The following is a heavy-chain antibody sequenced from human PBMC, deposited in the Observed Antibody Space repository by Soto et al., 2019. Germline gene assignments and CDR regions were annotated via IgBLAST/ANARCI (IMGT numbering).Heavy chain of an antibody. J-gene: IGHJ6*02. CDR1: GYTFTSYG. CDR2: ISAYNGNT. D-gene: IGHD1-26*01. V-gene: IGHV1-18*04. Sequence: SVKVSCKASGYTFTSYGISWVRQAPGQGREWMGWISAYNGNTNYAQKLQGRFTMTTDTSTSTAYMELRSLRSDDTDVYYCERVGEAWELPCPTEVWGQRTTVTGSS. CDR3: ERVGEAWELPCPTEV.